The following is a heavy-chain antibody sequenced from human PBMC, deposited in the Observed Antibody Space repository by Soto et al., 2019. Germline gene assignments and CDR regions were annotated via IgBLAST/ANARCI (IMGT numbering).Heavy chain of an antibody. J-gene: IGHJ4*02. CDR3: ARAPPYYDFWSGYSYYFDY. D-gene: IGHD3-3*01. CDR1: GYTFTSYG. Sequence: ASVKVSCKASGYTFTSYGISWVRQAPGQGLEWMGWISAYNGNTNYAQKLQGRVTMTTDTSTSTAYMELRSLRSDDTAVYYCARAPPYYDFWSGYSYYFDYWGQGTLVTVSS. CDR2: ISAYNGNT. V-gene: IGHV1-18*01.